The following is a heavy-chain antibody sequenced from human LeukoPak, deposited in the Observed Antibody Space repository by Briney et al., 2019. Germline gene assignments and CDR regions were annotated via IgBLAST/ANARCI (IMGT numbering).Heavy chain of an antibody. D-gene: IGHD5-18*01. V-gene: IGHV4-4*07. Sequence: SETLSLTCTVSGGSISSYYWSWIRQPAGKGLEWIGRIYTSGSTYYTPSLKSRVTISVDTSKNQFSLKLSSVTAADTAVYYCARDFGGYSYSPERVWFDPWGQGTLVTVSS. J-gene: IGHJ5*02. CDR3: ARDFGGYSYSPERVWFDP. CDR2: IYTSGST. CDR1: GGSISSYY.